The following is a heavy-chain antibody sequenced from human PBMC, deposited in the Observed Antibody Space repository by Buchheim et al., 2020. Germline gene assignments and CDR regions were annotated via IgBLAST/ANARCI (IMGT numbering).Heavy chain of an antibody. CDR2: IYYSGNS. V-gene: IGHV4-31*03. CDR1: SASISSGGYY. Sequence: QVQLQESGPGLVRPSQTLSLTCTVSSASISSGGYYWSWIRQLPGKGLEWIGYIYYSGNSYSNPSLKSRVTMSVDTSENQFSLKLNSVTAADTAVYYCAAPGAGTTGYFQHWGQGTL. J-gene: IGHJ1*01. D-gene: IGHD1-14*01. CDR3: AAPGAGTTGYFQH.